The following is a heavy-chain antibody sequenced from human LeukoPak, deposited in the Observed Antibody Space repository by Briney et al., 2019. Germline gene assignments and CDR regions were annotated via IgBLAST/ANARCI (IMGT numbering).Heavy chain of an antibody. J-gene: IGHJ4*02. CDR1: GYTFTSYA. Sequence: GSSVKVSCKASGYTFTSYAMHWVRQAPGQGLEWMGWITPSGGTNYPQKFQGRVPIPRDTSITTAYMDLSRLTSDDTAVYYCARDRYGDGFAHFDYWGQGALVTVSS. CDR2: ITPSGGT. V-gene: IGHV1-2*02. D-gene: IGHD5-24*01. CDR3: ARDRYGDGFAHFDY.